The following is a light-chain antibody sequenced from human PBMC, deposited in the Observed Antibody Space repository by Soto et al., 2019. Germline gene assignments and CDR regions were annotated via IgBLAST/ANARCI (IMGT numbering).Light chain of an antibody. J-gene: IGKJ1*01. CDR3: QQYDSNLRT. CDR2: KAS. CDR1: QSISSR. Sequence: DIQMTQSPSTLSASVGDRVTITCRASQSISSRLAWYQQKPGKAPKLLIYKASNLESGVPSRFSGSGSGTEFTLTISSLQPDDFATYYCQQYDSNLRTFGLGTKVEIK. V-gene: IGKV1-5*03.